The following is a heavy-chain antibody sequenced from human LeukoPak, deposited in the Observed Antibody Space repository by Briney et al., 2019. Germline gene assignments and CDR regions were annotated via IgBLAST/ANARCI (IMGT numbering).Heavy chain of an antibody. Sequence: SETLSLTCAVYGGSFNGYYWSWIRQPAGKGLEWIGRIYTSGSTNYNPSLKSRVTMSVDTSKNQFSLKLSSVTAADTAVYYCARGPAAGNGIFDYWGQGTLVTVSS. V-gene: IGHV4-59*10. CDR2: IYTSGST. D-gene: IGHD6-13*01. CDR3: ARGPAAGNGIFDY. J-gene: IGHJ4*02. CDR1: GGSFNGYY.